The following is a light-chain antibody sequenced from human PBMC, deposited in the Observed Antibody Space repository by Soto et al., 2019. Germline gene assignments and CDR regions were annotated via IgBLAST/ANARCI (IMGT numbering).Light chain of an antibody. J-gene: IGKJ5*01. V-gene: IGKV3-15*01. CDR2: AAS. Sequence: EIVLTQSPGTLSLSPGERATLSCRASQSVSNNYLAWYQQKPGQAPRLLISAASTRAVGVPTRFSGRGSGTEFTLTISSLQSEDFAVYYCQQYKNWPPTFGQGTRLEI. CDR3: QQYKNWPPT. CDR1: QSVSNN.